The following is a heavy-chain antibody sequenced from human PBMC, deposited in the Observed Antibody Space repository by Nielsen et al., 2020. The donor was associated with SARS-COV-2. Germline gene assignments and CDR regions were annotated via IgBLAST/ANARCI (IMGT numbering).Heavy chain of an antibody. CDR2: FDPEDGET. D-gene: IGHD3-22*01. CDR3: ATVRPYDSSGYLDY. J-gene: IGHJ4*02. Sequence: ASVKVSCKVSGYTLTELSMHWARQAPGKGLEWMGGFDPEDGETIHAQKFQGRVTMTEDTSTDTAYMELSSLRSEDTAVYYCATVRPYDSSGYLDYWGQGTLVTVSS. V-gene: IGHV1-24*01. CDR1: GYTLTELS.